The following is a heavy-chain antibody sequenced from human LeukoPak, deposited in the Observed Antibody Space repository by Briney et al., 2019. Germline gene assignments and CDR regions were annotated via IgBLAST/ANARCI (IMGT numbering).Heavy chain of an antibody. V-gene: IGHV3-7*01. D-gene: IGHD1-1*01. CDR2: IKQDGSDK. CDR3: ARLTGTTGFDY. J-gene: IGHJ4*02. CDR1: GFPFSSYW. Sequence: GGSLRLSCAASGFPFSSYWMSWVRQAPGKGLEWVANIKQDGSDKYYVDSVKGRFSISRDNAKNSLYLQLNSLGADDTTVYYCARLTGTTGFDYWGQGTLVTVSS.